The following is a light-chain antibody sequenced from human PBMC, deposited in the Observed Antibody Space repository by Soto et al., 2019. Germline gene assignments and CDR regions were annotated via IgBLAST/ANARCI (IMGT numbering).Light chain of an antibody. CDR1: QSISSW. V-gene: IGKV1-5*01. Sequence: DIQMTQSPSTLSASVGDRVTITCRASQSISSWLAWYQQKPGKAPKLLIYDDSSLESGVPSRFSGSGSGTEFTLTISSLQPDDFATYYCQQYNYYRTFGQGTKVDIK. J-gene: IGKJ1*01. CDR2: DDS. CDR3: QQYNYYRT.